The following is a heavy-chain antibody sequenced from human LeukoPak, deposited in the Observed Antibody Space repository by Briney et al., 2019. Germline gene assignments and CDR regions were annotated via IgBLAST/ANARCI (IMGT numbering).Heavy chain of an antibody. CDR1: GFTFNNYA. Sequence: GGSLRLSCAASGFTFNNYAIHWVRQAPGKGLEWVALISYDGSDKYYADSVKGRFTISRDNSKNTLYLQMNSLRPEDTALYYCVRGRYYYDVSGYPDYWGQGTLVAVSS. V-gene: IGHV3-30-3*01. D-gene: IGHD3-22*01. CDR2: ISYDGSDK. J-gene: IGHJ4*02. CDR3: VRGRYYYDVSGYPDY.